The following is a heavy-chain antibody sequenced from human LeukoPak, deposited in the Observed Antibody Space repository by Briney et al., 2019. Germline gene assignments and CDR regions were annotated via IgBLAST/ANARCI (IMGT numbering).Heavy chain of an antibody. CDR2: ISGSGDST. CDR1: GFTSSNYA. J-gene: IGHJ3*01. CDR3: AKTPYTTSWYLVIDV. Sequence: GGSLRLSCAASGFTSSNYAMTWVRQAPGKGLEWVTAISGSGDSTYYADSVKGRFTISRDNSKNTLYLQMNSLRAEDTAVYYCAKTPYTTSWYLVIDVWGQGTMVTVSS. V-gene: IGHV3-23*01. D-gene: IGHD6-13*01.